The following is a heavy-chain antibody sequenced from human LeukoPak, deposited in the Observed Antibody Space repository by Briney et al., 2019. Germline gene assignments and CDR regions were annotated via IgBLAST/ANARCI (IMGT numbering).Heavy chain of an antibody. J-gene: IGHJ5*02. CDR3: ARSIQAVAGPWFDP. V-gene: IGHV4-59*01. CDR1: GGSISSYY. CDR2: IYYSGST. Sequence: SETLSLTCTVSGGSISSYYWSWIRQPPGKGLEWIGYIYYSGSTNYNPSLKSRVTISVDTSKNQFSLKLSSVTAADTAVYYCARSIQAVAGPWFDPWGQGTLVTVSS. D-gene: IGHD6-19*01.